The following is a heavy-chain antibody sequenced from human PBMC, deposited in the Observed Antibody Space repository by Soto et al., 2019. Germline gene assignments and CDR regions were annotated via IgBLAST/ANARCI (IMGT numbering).Heavy chain of an antibody. V-gene: IGHV3-64*01. CDR2: ISSNGGTT. Sequence: EVQLAESGGGMVQPGGSLRLSCVASGFTFSSYDMHWVRQAPGKGLEYVSSISSNGGTTYYGNSVKGRFTISRDNSKNTLYLQMGSLRAEDMAVYYCVRRVSGNYDYGGQGNLVTVSS. J-gene: IGHJ4*02. CDR3: VRRVSGNYDY. D-gene: IGHD1-7*01. CDR1: GFTFSSYD.